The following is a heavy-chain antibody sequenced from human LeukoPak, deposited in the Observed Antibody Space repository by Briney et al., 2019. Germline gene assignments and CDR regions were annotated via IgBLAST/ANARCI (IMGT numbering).Heavy chain of an antibody. CDR1: GLTFSDYY. V-gene: IGHV3-11*01. CDR2: ISSSGSTI. CDR3: ARERKRYGMDV. J-gene: IGHJ6*02. D-gene: IGHD1-14*01. Sequence: GGSLRLSCAASGLTFSDYYMSWIRQAPGKGLEWVSYISSSGSTIYYAASVKGRFTISRDNTKNSLYLQMNSLRAEDTAVYYCARERKRYGMDVWGQGTTVTVSS.